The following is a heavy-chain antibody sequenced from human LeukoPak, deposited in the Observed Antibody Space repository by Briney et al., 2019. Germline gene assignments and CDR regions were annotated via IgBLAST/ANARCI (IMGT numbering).Heavy chain of an antibody. CDR3: ARMAVAGQYNDY. J-gene: IGHJ4*02. Sequence: GGSLRLSCAASGFTFSSFSMNWVRQAPGKGLEWVSSISSSSGSIYYADSLKGRFTISRDNARNSLYLQMNSLRAEDTAIYYCARMAVAGQYNDYWGQGTLVTVSS. V-gene: IGHV3-21*06. D-gene: IGHD6-19*01. CDR1: GFTFSSFS. CDR2: ISSSSGSI.